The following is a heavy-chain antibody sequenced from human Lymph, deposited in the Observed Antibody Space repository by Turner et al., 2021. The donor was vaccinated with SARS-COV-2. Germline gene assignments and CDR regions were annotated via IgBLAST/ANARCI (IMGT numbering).Heavy chain of an antibody. V-gene: IGHV3-30*18. Sequence: QVQLVESGGGVVQPGRSLRLSCAASGFTFRGYGMHWVRQAPGKGLEWVSVISYDGSNKYYADSVKGRFTISRDNSKNTLCLQMNSLRAEDTAVYYCAKMGGVYCSGGNCYSGRLDYWGQGTLVTVSS. CDR1: GFTFRGYG. J-gene: IGHJ4*02. CDR2: ISYDGSNK. CDR3: AKMGGVYCSGGNCYSGRLDY. D-gene: IGHD2-15*01.